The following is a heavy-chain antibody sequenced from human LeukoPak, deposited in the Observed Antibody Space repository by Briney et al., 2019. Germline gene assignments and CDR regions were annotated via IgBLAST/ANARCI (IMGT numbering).Heavy chain of an antibody. CDR2: INIGGRST. D-gene: IGHD2-21*02. CDR3: VRDVWGDRDGFFEY. CDR1: GFTFSSYW. J-gene: IGHJ4*02. V-gene: IGHV3-74*01. Sequence: GGSLRLSCAASGFTFSSYWMHWVRQVPGKGLLWVSRINIGGRSTSYAPSVTGRFTMSRDNAKNTVYLQMNSLRAEDTAVYYCVRDVWGDRDGFFEYWGQGTLVTVSS.